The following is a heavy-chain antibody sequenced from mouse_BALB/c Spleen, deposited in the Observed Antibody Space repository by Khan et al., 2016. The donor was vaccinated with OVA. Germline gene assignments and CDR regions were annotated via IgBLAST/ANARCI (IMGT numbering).Heavy chain of an antibody. D-gene: IGHD2-14*01. Sequence: QIQLVQSGPELKKPGETVRISCKASGYTFTTAGMQWVQKMPGKGLKWIGWINTHSGVPKYAEDFKGRFAFSLETSASTAYLQITNLKNEDTATYFCARGGAAYDRNDGGAMDYWGQGTSVTVSS. CDR1: GYTFTTAG. CDR2: INTHSGVP. V-gene: IGHV9-4*02. CDR3: ARGGAAYDRNDGGAMDY. J-gene: IGHJ4*01.